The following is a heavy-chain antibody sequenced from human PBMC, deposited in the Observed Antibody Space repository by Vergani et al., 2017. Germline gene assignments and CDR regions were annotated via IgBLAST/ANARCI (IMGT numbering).Heavy chain of an antibody. CDR3: ASWNMVRGVMKAGYFDY. Sequence: VQLVQSGAEVKKPGTTVKISCKVSGYTLTDYWMHWVQQAPGKGLEWMGWINPNSGGTNYAQKFQGRVTMTRDTSISTAYMELSRLRSDDTAVYYCASWNMVRGVMKAGYFDYWGQGTLVTVSS. CDR1: GYTLTDYW. J-gene: IGHJ4*02. CDR2: INPNSGGT. D-gene: IGHD3-10*01. V-gene: IGHV1-2*02.